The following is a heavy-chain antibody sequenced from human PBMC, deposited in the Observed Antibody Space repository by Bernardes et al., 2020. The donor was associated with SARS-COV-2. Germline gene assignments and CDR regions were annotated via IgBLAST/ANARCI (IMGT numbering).Heavy chain of an antibody. D-gene: IGHD2-15*01. V-gene: IGHV4-34*01. CDR3: SREGGLYPDY. J-gene: IGHJ4*02. Sequence: SETLSLTCAVYGGSFSGYYWSWIRQPPGKGLEWIGESNHSGSTNYNPSLKSRVTISVDTSKNQFSLKLTSVTVADTAVYYCSREGGLYPDYWGQGTLVTVS. CDR2: SNHSGST. CDR1: GGSFSGYY.